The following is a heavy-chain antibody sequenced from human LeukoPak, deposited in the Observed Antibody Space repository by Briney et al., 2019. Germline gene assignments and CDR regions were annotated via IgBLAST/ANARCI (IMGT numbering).Heavy chain of an antibody. Sequence: SETLSLTCTVSGGSISSSSYYWGWIRQPPGKGLEWLGSIYYSGSTYYNPSLKSRVTILVDTSKKQFSLNLSSVTAADTAVYYCGRHWGYDILAGYYGFDSWGRGTLVTVSS. CDR3: GRHWGYDILAGYYGFDS. D-gene: IGHD3-9*01. CDR2: IYYSGST. J-gene: IGHJ4*02. CDR1: GGSISSSSYY. V-gene: IGHV4-39*01.